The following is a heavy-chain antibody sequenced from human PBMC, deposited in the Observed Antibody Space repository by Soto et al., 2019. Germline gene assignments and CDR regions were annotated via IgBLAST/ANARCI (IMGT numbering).Heavy chain of an antibody. CDR2: ISYDGSNK. J-gene: IGHJ4*02. Sequence: GGSLRLSCAASGFTFSSYGMHWVRQAPGKGLEWVAVISYDGSNKYYADSVKGRFTISRDNSKNTLYLQMNSLRAEDTAVYYCAKDSGVQAFDYWGQGTLVTVSS. V-gene: IGHV3-30*18. CDR3: AKDSGVQAFDY. CDR1: GFTFSSYG. D-gene: IGHD3-10*01.